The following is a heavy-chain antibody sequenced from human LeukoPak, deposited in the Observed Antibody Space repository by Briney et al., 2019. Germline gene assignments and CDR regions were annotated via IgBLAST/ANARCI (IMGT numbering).Heavy chain of an antibody. J-gene: IGHJ6*04. CDR3: ARDRGCSSTSCRHYYYGMDV. CDR2: IYYSGST. Sequence: SETLSLTCTVSGGSLSSGGYYWSWIRQHPGKGLEWIGYIYYSGSTYYNPSLKSRVTISVDTSKNQFSLKLSSVTAADTAVYYCARDRGCSSTSCRHYYYGMDVWGKGTTVTVSS. CDR1: GGSLSSGGYY. D-gene: IGHD2-2*01. V-gene: IGHV4-31*03.